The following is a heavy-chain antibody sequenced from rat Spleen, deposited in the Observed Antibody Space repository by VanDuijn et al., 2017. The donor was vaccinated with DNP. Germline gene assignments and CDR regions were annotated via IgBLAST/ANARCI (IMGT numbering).Heavy chain of an antibody. CDR3: ARGPNYGSGPDFFDY. J-gene: IGHJ2*01. V-gene: IGHV5-7*01. CDR1: GVTFSDLD. CDR2: IIYDGSTT. Sequence: EVQLVESGGGLVQPGRSLKLSCAASGVTFSDLDMAWVRQAPKKGLEWVATIIYDGSTTYYRDSVQGRFTISRNNANSTLFLQMDSLRSEDTATYYCARGPNYGSGPDFFDYWGQGFMVTVSS. D-gene: IGHD1-11*01.